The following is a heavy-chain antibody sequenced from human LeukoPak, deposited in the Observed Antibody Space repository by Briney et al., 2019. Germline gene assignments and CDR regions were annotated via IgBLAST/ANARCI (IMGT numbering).Heavy chain of an antibody. CDR2: ISGSGGST. D-gene: IGHD3-10*01. Sequence: GGSLRLSCAASGFTFSSYAMSWVRQAPGKGLEWVSAISGSGGSTYYADSVYADSVNGRFTISRDNSKNSLYLQMNSLRAEDTAVYYCARDSHLWFGESGAWGQGTLVTVSS. CDR3: ARDSHLWFGESGA. J-gene: IGHJ4*02. CDR1: GFTFSSYA. V-gene: IGHV3-23*01.